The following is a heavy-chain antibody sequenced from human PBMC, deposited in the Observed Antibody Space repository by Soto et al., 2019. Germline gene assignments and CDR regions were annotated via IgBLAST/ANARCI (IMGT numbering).Heavy chain of an antibody. Sequence: GVSLRLSCVASGFTFSSCGMHWVRQAPGKGLEWVAIISYDGSNTYYADSVKGRFTISRDNSKNTLYLQMNSLRAEDTSVYYCAKEGGLSGSYYISSSYYFDYWGQGT. J-gene: IGHJ4*02. CDR3: AKEGGLSGSYYISSSYYFDY. V-gene: IGHV3-30*18. CDR1: GFTFSSCG. CDR2: ISYDGSNT. D-gene: IGHD1-26*01.